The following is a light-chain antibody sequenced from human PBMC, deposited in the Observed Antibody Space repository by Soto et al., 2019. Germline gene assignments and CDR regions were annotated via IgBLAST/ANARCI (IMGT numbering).Light chain of an antibody. CDR2: DVS. V-gene: IGLV2-11*01. Sequence: QSALTQPRSVSGSPGQSVTISCTGTSSDVAIYNYISWYQQHPGEAPKLMIHDVSERPSGVPDRFSGSKSGNTASLTISGLQAEDEADYYCCSYTTRNTVLFGGGTKLTVL. J-gene: IGLJ2*01. CDR1: SSDVAIYNY. CDR3: CSYTTRNTVL.